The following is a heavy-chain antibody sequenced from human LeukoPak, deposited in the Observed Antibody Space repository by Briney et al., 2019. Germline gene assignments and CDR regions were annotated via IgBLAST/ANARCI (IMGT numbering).Heavy chain of an antibody. J-gene: IGHJ4*02. CDR2: ISYDGSTK. CDR1: GFTFRTYA. CDR3: ARGFREVFEY. D-gene: IGHD3-10*01. Sequence: PGGSLRLSCAASGFTFRTYAMHWVRQAPGEGLEWVAVISYDGSTKYYADSVKGRFTISRDSSKNTLYLQMNSLRTEDTAVYYCARGFREVFEYWGQGTLVTVSS. V-gene: IGHV3-30*01.